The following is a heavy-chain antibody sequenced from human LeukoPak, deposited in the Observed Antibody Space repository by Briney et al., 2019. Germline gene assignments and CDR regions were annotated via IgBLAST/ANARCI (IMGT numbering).Heavy chain of an antibody. D-gene: IGHD3-22*01. CDR3: ARGCYYDSSGYYYLNAFDI. CDR2: IYHSGST. CDR1: GGSISSSNW. V-gene: IGHV4-4*02. J-gene: IGHJ3*02. Sequence: SSETLSLTCAVSGGSISSSNWWSWVCQPPGKGLEWIGEIYHSGSTNYNPSLKSRVTISVDKSKNQFSLKLSSVTAADTAVYYCARGCYYDSSGYYYLNAFDIWGQGTMVTVSS.